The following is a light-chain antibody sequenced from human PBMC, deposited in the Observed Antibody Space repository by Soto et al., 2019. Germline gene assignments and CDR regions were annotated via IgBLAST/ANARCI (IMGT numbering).Light chain of an antibody. Sequence: QSVLTTPASVSGSPGQSITISCTRTSSDFGGYNYVSWYQQHPGKAPKLMIYDVSNRPSGVSNRFSGSKSGNTASLTISGFQADDEADYYCSSYTSSSTSYVFGTGTKVTVL. CDR1: SSDFGGYNY. V-gene: IGLV2-14*01. CDR3: SSYTSSSTSYV. J-gene: IGLJ1*01. CDR2: DVS.